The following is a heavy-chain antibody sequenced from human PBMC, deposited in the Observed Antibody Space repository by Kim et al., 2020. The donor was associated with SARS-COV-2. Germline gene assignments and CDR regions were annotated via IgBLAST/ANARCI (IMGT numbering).Heavy chain of an antibody. CDR3: ACRTGVAAAGVDY. J-gene: IGHJ4*02. V-gene: IGHV4-31*02. CDR1: GASINDGGHS. D-gene: IGHD6-25*01. Sequence: SETLSLTCNVAGASINDGGHSWSWIRQLPGRDLEWIGYIFYSGSTHYSPSLESRTTISLDTSKNQFSLNLASVTAADTALYYCACRTGVAAAGVDYWGQGTLVTVSS. CDR2: IFYSGST.